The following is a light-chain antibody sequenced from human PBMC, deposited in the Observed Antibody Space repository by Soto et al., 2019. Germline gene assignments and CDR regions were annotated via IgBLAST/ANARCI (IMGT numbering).Light chain of an antibody. CDR1: HSMSNSN. V-gene: IGKV3-20*01. CDR3: HHYGSSLPDT. Sequence: IVLTQSPGTLSLSPGDRATLSCRASHSMSNSNLAWYQHKPGQAPRLLIYGASNRATGIPDRFSGSGSGTDFILTINRLEPEDFAVYYCHHYGSSLPDTFGQGTKLEIK. CDR2: GAS. J-gene: IGKJ2*01.